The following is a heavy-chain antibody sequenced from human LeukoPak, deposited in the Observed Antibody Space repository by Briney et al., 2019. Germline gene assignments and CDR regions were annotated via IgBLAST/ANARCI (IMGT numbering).Heavy chain of an antibody. D-gene: IGHD1-7*01. J-gene: IGHJ6*03. CDR3: AREVGGTGTTPEDPDYYYYMDV. Sequence: SVNVSCKASVGTFSGDAISSGPRAPGQGGGWRGGIVAIFVIANYAQKSQRRVTITPHESTSTAYMQLSSLRSEDTVLYYCAREVGGTGTTPEDPDYYYYMDVRGKGTTVTVS. V-gene: IGHV1-69*13. CDR1: VGTFSGDA. CDR2: IVAIFVIA.